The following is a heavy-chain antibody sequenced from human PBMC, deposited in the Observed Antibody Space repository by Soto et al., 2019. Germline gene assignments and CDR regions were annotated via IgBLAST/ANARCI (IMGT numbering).Heavy chain of an antibody. CDR3: ARERYVASRHSHFDA. D-gene: IGHD6-6*01. J-gene: IGHJ4*02. CDR1: GYRFSTYG. V-gene: IGHV1-18*04. Sequence: GVSVKVSWKASGYRFSTYGINWVRQAPGQGLEWLGWTSTNNDDRNYAQKFRGRVTFTTDTSTSPAYMELRSLISDDTAVYFCARERYVASRHSHFDAWGQGTQVTVSS. CDR2: TSTNNDDR.